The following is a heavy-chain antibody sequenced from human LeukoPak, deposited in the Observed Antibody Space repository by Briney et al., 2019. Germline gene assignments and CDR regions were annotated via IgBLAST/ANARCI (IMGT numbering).Heavy chain of an antibody. CDR2: IRSKTYGGTT. CDR1: GFTFADYL. J-gene: IGHJ4*02. V-gene: IGHV3-49*03. Sequence: GGSLRLSCTASGFTFADYLMSWFRQAPGKGLDWVGFIRSKTYGGTTEYAASVKGRFTISRDDSKSIAYLQMNSLETEDTAVYYCAKPATSILIYFDSWGQGTLVTVSS. CDR3: AKPATSILIYFDS. D-gene: IGHD2-2*01.